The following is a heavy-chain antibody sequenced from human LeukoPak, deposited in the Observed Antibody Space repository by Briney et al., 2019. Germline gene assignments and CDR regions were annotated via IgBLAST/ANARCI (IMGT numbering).Heavy chain of an antibody. J-gene: IGHJ4*02. CDR3: ARGVRSSYPTSDYYFDY. CDR2: IYTSGST. CDR1: GGSISSYY. D-gene: IGHD6-6*01. Sequence: SETLSLTCTVYGGSISSYYWSWIRQPAGKGLEWIGRIYTSGSTNSTPSLKSRVTMSVDTSKNQFSLKLSSVTAADTAVYYCARGVRSSYPTSDYYFDYWGQGTLVTVSS. V-gene: IGHV4-4*07.